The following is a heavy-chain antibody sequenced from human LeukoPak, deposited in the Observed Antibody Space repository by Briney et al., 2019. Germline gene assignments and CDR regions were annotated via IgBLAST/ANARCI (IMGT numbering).Heavy chain of an antibody. J-gene: IGHJ4*02. D-gene: IGHD5-24*01. CDR3: AREAVALAAFDY. CDR1: GDSLSSRYY. CDR2: IYYSGST. Sequence: SETLSLTCTVSGDSLSSRYYWSWIRQPPGKGLEWIGYIYYSGSTSYSPSLKSRFTISVDTSKNQFSLRVNSVTAADTAVYYCAREAVALAAFDYWGQGTLVTVSS. V-gene: IGHV4-59*01.